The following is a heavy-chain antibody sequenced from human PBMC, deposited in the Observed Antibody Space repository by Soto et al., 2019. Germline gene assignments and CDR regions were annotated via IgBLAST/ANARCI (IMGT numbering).Heavy chain of an antibody. Sequence: PVGSLRLSCEASGFTFSNAWMTWVRQAPGKGLEWIGRIKRKTDGGTTDYAAPVKGRFTISRDDSKNTLYLEMNSLKTEDTAVYFCTTGWTSWGRGTLVTVSS. CDR1: GFTFSNAW. CDR2: IKRKTDGGTT. CDR3: TTGWTS. D-gene: IGHD2-15*01. J-gene: IGHJ4*02. V-gene: IGHV3-15*01.